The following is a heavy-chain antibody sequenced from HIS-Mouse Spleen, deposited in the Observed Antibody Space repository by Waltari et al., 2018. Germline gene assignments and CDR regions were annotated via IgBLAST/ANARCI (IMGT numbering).Heavy chain of an antibody. CDR1: GGSISSSSYY. CDR3: AREIPYSSSWYDWYFDL. Sequence: QLQLQESGPGLVKPSETLSLTCTVSGGSISSSSYYWGWIRQPPGKGLEWIGSIYYSGSTYYNPSRKSRVTRSVDTSKNQFARKLSSVTAADTAVYYCAREIPYSSSWYDWYFDLWGRGTLVTVSS. D-gene: IGHD6-13*01. CDR2: IYYSGST. J-gene: IGHJ2*01. V-gene: IGHV4-39*07.